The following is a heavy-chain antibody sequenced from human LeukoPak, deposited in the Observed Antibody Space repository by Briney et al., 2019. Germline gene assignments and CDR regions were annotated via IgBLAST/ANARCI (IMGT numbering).Heavy chain of an antibody. CDR1: GFTLSSYA. CDR3: ARQNTPHGNFDY. V-gene: IGHV3-13*01. Sequence: QTGGSLRLSCAASGFTLSSYAMHWVRHPAGKGLEWVSAIGTAGDTFYPGSVKGRFTISRENAKKSLFLQMNSLRAEDTAVYYCARQNTPHGNFDYWGQGTLVTVSS. D-gene: IGHD1-26*01. CDR2: IGTAGDT. J-gene: IGHJ4*02.